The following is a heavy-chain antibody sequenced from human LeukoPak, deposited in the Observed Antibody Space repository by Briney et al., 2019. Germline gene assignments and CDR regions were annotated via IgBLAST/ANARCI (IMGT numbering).Heavy chain of an antibody. J-gene: IGHJ4*02. D-gene: IGHD6-19*01. CDR3: ARDREQWAFNY. CDR2: IVPIFGTA. V-gene: IGHV1-69*05. Sequence: SVKVSCKASGGTFSSYAISWVRQAAGLGFEWMGRIVPIFGTANCAQTFQGRVTITTDESTSTAYMERSSLRSEDTAVYDRARDREQWAFNYWGQGTLVTVSS. CDR1: GGTFSSYA.